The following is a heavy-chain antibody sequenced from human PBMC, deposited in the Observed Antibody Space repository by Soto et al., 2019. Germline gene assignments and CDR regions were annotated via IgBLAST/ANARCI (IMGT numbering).Heavy chain of an antibody. CDR1: GYSFTSYW. V-gene: IGHV5-10-1*01. CDR3: ARHPRYCSGGSCYSHWYFDL. CDR2: IDPSDSYI. J-gene: IGHJ2*01. D-gene: IGHD2-15*01. Sequence: EVQLVQSGAEVKKPGESLRISCKGSGYSFTSYWISWVRQMPGKGLEWMGRIDPSDSYINYSPSFQGHVTISPDKSISTAYLKWSSLKASDTAMYYCARHPRYCSGGSCYSHWYFDLWGRGTLVTVSS.